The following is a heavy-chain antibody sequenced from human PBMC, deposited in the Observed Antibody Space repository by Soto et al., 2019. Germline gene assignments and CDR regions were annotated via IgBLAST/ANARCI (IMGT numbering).Heavy chain of an antibody. CDR2: NSGSGGST. CDR3: AKDPFRLVATINGDFDY. Sequence: EVQLLESGGGLVQPGGSLRLSCAASGFTFSSYAMSWVRQAPGKGLEWVSANSGSGGSTYYADSVKGRFTISRDNTKNTLYLQMNSLRAEDTAVYYCAKDPFRLVATINGDFDYWGQGTLVTVSS. CDR1: GFTFSSYA. D-gene: IGHD5-12*01. J-gene: IGHJ4*02. V-gene: IGHV3-23*01.